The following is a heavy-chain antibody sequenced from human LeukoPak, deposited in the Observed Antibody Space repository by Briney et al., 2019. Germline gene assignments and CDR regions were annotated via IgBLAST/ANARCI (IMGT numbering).Heavy chain of an antibody. CDR1: GGSISRYY. J-gene: IGHJ4*02. D-gene: IGHD5-12*01. CDR3: ARHGFSGYDTPSLDY. V-gene: IGHV4-59*08. CDR2: IYYSGTT. Sequence: PSETLSLTCIVSGGSISRYYWSWIRQPPGKGLEWIAYIYYSGTTNYNPSLKSRVTISVDTSKNQFSLKLSSVTAADTAVYYCARHGFSGYDTPSLDYWGQGTLVTVSS.